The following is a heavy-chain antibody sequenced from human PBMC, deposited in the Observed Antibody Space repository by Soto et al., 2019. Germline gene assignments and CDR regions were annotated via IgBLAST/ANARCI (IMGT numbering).Heavy chain of an antibody. CDR2: ISGSGGST. Sequence: EVQLLESGGGLVQPGGSLRLSCAASGFTFSSYAMSWVRQAPGEGLEWVSAISGSGGSTYYADSVKGRFTISRDNSKNTLYLQINSLRAEDTAVYYCAKDEQWLSYYFDYWGQGALVTVSS. V-gene: IGHV3-23*01. CDR1: GFTFSSYA. D-gene: IGHD6-19*01. J-gene: IGHJ4*02. CDR3: AKDEQWLSYYFDY.